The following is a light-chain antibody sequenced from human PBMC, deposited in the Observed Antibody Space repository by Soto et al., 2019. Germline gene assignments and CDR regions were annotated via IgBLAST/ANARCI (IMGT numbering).Light chain of an antibody. CDR2: AAS. CDR3: LQKYFYPFT. Sequence: IQMTQSPSSLSASVGDRVTITCRASQGIRNDLDWYQQKPGKAPKLLIYAASNLQSGVPARFSGSGSGTDFTLTISSLQPEDFATYYCLQKYFYPFTFGPGTKVDI. J-gene: IGKJ3*01. CDR1: QGIRND. V-gene: IGKV1-6*01.